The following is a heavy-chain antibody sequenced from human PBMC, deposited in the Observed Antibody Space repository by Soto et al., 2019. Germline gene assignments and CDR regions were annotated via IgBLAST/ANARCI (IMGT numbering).Heavy chain of an antibody. J-gene: IGHJ6*02. CDR2: INSDGSST. CDR3: ARLYRSGWDKYYYGMDV. D-gene: IGHD6-19*01. Sequence: EVQLVESGGGLVQPGGSLRLSCAASGFTFSSYWMHWVRQAPGKGLVWVSRINSDGSSTSYADSVKGRFTISRDNAKNTLYLQMNSLRAEDTAVYYCARLYRSGWDKYYYGMDVWGQGTTVTVSS. CDR1: GFTFSSYW. V-gene: IGHV3-74*01.